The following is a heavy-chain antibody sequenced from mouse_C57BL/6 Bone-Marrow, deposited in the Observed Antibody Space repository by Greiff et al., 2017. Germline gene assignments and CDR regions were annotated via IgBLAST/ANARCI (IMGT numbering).Heavy chain of an antibody. CDR1: GYTFTSYW. Sequence: QVQLQQPGAELVKPGASVKLSCKASGYTFTSYWMHWVKQRPGQGLEWIGMIHPNSGSTKYNEKFKRKATLTVDKSSSKAYMQLSSLTSWDSAIYYCARAYRTTVTPGFAYWGQGTLVTVSA. CDR2: IHPNSGST. CDR3: ARAYRTTVTPGFAY. D-gene: IGHD1-1*01. V-gene: IGHV1-64*01. J-gene: IGHJ3*01.